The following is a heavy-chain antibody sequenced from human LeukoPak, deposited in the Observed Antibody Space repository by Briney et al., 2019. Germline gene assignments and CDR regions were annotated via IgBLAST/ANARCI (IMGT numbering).Heavy chain of an antibody. Sequence: HSQTLSLTCAISGDTVSSYGASWMWIRQSPSGGLEWLGSTYYRSQQWHSDYAPSVKGRITPNADTSKKQFSLQLNAMTPEDTAVYYCGRETDFGVVTNWGQGTLVTVSS. CDR2: TYYRSQQWHS. J-gene: IGHJ4*02. CDR1: GDTVSSYGAS. V-gene: IGHV6-1*01. CDR3: GRETDFGVVTN. D-gene: IGHD3-3*01.